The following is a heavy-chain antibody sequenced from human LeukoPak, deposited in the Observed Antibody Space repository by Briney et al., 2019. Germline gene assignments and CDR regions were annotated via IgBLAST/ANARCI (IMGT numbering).Heavy chain of an antibody. CDR3: AYSSSILNAFDI. V-gene: IGHV1-46*01. CDR2: INPSGGST. CDR1: GYTFTSYY. Sequence: ASVKVSCKASGYTFTSYYMHWLRQAPGQGLEWMGIINPSGGSTSYAQKFQGRVTMTRDMSTSTVYMELSSLRSEDTAVYYCAYSSSILNAFDIWGQGTMVTVSS. J-gene: IGHJ3*02. D-gene: IGHD6-6*01.